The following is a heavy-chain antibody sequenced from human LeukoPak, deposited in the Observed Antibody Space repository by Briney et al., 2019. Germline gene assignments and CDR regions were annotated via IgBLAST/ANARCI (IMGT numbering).Heavy chain of an antibody. CDR1: GCSFSEHG. CDR3: TRDRYGD. CDR2: TWYDGSNN. Sequence: GGSLRLSCVASGCSFSEHGMHWVRPAPGKGPEWVTVTWYDGSNNHYADSVKGRFTISRDNARNSLFLQMNSLRVEDTAVYYCTRDRYGDWGQGTLVTVSS. D-gene: IGHD5-18*01. V-gene: IGHV3-33*01. J-gene: IGHJ4*02.